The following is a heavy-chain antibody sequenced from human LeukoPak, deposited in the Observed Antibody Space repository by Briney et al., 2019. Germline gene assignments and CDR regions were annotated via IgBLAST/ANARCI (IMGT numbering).Heavy chain of an antibody. CDR1: GFTFGDYA. CDR3: TRHMIVVVGYFDY. CDR2: IRSKAYGGTT. Sequence: PGGSLRLSCTASGFTFGDYAMSWVRQAPGKGLEWVGFIRSKAYGGTTEYAVSVKGRFTISRDDSKSIAYLQMNSLKTEDTAVYYCTRHMIVVVGYFDYWGQGTLVTVSS. V-gene: IGHV3-49*04. J-gene: IGHJ4*02. D-gene: IGHD3-22*01.